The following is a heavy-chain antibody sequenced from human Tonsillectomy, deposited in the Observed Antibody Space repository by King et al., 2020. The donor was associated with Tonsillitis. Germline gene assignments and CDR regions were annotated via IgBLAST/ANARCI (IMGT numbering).Heavy chain of an antibody. CDR1: GGSISRTSYY. Sequence: LQLQESGPGLVKPSETLSLICNVSGGSISRTSYYWGWIRQPPGKGLEWIASVYYTGNIYYNSSLKSQVTISMDTSKNQFSLRLNSVTAADTALYYCATVLGSHRRIDNWGQGTLVTVSS. CDR3: ATVLGSHRRIDN. CDR2: VYYTGNI. D-gene: IGHD1-26*01. V-gene: IGHV4-39*01. J-gene: IGHJ4*02.